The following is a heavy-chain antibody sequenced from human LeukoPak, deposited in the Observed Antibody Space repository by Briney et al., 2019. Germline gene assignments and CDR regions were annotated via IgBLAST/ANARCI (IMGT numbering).Heavy chain of an antibody. J-gene: IGHJ4*02. V-gene: IGHV4-59*01. CDR2: IYYSGST. Sequence: PSETLSLTRTVSGGSISSYYWSWIRQPPGKGLEWIGYIYYSGSTNYNPSLKSRVTISVDTSKNQFSLKLSSVTAADTAMYYCARDLGLHYFDYWGQGTLVTVSS. CDR1: GGSISSYY. CDR3: ARDLGLHYFDY.